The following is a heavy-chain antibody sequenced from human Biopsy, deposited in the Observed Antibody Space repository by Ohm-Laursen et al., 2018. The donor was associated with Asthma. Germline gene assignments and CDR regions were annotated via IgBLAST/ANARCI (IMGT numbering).Heavy chain of an antibody. CDR2: ISGSGGAT. CDR1: GFSLSDYY. D-gene: IGHD2-2*01. V-gene: IGHV3-23*01. Sequence: SLRLSCTASGFSLSDYYMSWIRQAPGKGLEWVSSISGSGGATYYADSVKGRFTISRDNPKNTLYLQMNSLRAEDTAVYYCEKIHCTTTRCNEPYYYHGMDVWGQGTTVTVSS. CDR3: EKIHCTTTRCNEPYYYHGMDV. J-gene: IGHJ6*02.